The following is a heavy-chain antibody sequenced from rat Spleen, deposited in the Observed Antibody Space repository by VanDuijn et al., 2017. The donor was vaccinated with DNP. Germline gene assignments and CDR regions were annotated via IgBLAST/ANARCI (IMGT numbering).Heavy chain of an antibody. CDR3: ARDLIIRDTTSAMDA. J-gene: IGHJ4*01. Sequence: QVQLKESGPGLVQPSQTLSLTCTVSGFSLTSYTVTWVRQPPGKVLEWIAAISSGGDTYYNSALKSRLSFSKATSKSQVFLKLNSLQTEDTATYYCARDLIIRDTTSAMDAWGPGTSVTVSS. CDR1: GFSLTSYT. D-gene: IGHD4-3*01. V-gene: IGHV2-6*01. CDR2: ISSGGDT.